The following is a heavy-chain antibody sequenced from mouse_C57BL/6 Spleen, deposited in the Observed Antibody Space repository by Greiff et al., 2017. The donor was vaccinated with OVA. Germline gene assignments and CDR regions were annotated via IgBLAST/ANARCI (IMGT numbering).Heavy chain of an antibody. J-gene: IGHJ2*01. V-gene: IGHV5-17*01. Sequence: EVMLVESGGGLVKPGGSLKLSCAASGFTFSDYGMHWVRQAPEKGLEWVAYISSGSSTIYYADTVKGRFTISRDNAKNTLFLQMTSLRSEDTAMYYCARRDYYGFDYWSQGTTLTVSS. CDR3: ARRDYYGFDY. CDR1: GFTFSDYG. CDR2: ISSGSSTI. D-gene: IGHD1-1*02.